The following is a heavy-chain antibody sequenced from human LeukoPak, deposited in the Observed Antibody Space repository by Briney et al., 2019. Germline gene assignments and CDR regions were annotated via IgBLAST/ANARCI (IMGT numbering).Heavy chain of an antibody. CDR1: GFTFSNYA. CDR2: ISSSSSYI. J-gene: IGHJ3*02. V-gene: IGHV3-21*01. Sequence: GGSLRLSCAASGFTFSNYAMNWVRQAPGKGLEWVSSISSSSSYIYYADSVKGRFTISRDNAKNSLYLQMNSLRAEDTAVYYCARDRGYDILTGYYPHDAFDIWGQGTMVTVSS. D-gene: IGHD3-9*01. CDR3: ARDRGYDILTGYYPHDAFDI.